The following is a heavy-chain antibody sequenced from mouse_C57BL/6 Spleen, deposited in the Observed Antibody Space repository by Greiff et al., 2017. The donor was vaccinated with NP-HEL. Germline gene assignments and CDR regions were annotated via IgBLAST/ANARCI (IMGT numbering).Heavy chain of an antibody. CDR2: ISSGSSTI. CDR1: GFTFSDYG. Sequence: EVQRVESGGGLVKPGGSLKLSCAASGFTFSDYGMHWVHQAPEKGLEWVAYISSGSSTIYYADTVKGRFTISRDNAKNTLFLQMTSLRSEDTAMYYCARNGYYLFDYWGQGTTLTVSS. CDR3: ARNGYYLFDY. J-gene: IGHJ2*01. V-gene: IGHV5-17*01. D-gene: IGHD2-3*01.